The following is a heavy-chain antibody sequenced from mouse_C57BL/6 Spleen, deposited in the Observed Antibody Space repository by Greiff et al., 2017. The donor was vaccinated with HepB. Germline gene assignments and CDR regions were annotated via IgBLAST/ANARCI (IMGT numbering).Heavy chain of an antibody. CDR3: AKLGRGYFDV. D-gene: IGHD4-1*01. CDR2: SYPRSGNT. Sequence: QVQLQQSGAELARPGASVKLSCKASGYTFTSYGISWVKQRTGQGLEWIGESYPRSGNTYYNEKFKGKATLTADKSSSTAYMELRSLTSEDSAVYFCAKLGRGYFDVWGTGTTVTVSS. V-gene: IGHV1-81*01. J-gene: IGHJ1*03. CDR1: GYTFTSYG.